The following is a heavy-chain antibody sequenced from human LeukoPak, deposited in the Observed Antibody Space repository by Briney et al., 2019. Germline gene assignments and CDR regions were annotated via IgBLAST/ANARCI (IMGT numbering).Heavy chain of an antibody. CDR3: ARVGRYFDWLLGSNWFDP. CDR1: GGSFSGYY. Sequence: PSETLSLTCAVSGGSFSGYYWSWIRQPPGKGLEWIGEINHSGSTNYNPSLKGRVTISVDTSKNQFSLKLSSVTAADTAVYYCARVGRYFDWLLGSNWFDPWGQGTLVTVSS. D-gene: IGHD3-9*01. CDR2: INHSGST. J-gene: IGHJ5*02. V-gene: IGHV4-34*01.